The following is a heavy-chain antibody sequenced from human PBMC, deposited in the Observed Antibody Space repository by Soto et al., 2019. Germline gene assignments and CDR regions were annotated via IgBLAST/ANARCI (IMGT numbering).Heavy chain of an antibody. CDR2: INPNSGGT. Sequence: QVQLVQSGTEVKKPGASVKVSCKASGYTLTGYYMHWVRQAPGQGLEWMGWINPNSGGTYYAQKFQDWVTISRDTSISTVYMELNSLRSDDTAIYYCARGGGIASVDVTVVAIYWGQGTLVTVSS. CDR3: ARGGGIASVDVTVVAIY. V-gene: IGHV1-2*04. CDR1: GYTLTGYY. J-gene: IGHJ4*02. D-gene: IGHD2-21*01.